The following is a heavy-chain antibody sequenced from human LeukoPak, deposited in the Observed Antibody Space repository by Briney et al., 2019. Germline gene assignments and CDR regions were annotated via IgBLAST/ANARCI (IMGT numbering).Heavy chain of an antibody. V-gene: IGHV3-30*02. J-gene: IGHJ3*02. D-gene: IGHD2-2*01. CDR2: IWYGESNK. Sequence: SGGSLRLSCAASGFTFSNYGMDWVRQAPGKGLEWVAVIWYGESNKYYADSVKGRFTISRDNSKNTLYLQMNSLRAEDTAVYYCAKGATYCSSTSCPDAFDIWGQGTMVTVSS. CDR3: AKGATYCSSTSCPDAFDI. CDR1: GFTFSNYG.